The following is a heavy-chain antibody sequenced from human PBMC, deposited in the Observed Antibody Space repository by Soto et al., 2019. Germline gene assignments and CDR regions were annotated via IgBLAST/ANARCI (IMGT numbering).Heavy chain of an antibody. CDR1: GFTFSSYA. Sequence: GGSLRLSCAASGFTFSSYAMSWVRQAPGKGLEWVSAISGSGGSTYYADSVKGRFTISRDNSKNTLYLQMNSLRAEDTAVYYCANAGGIQIWSNPYFDYWGQGTLVTVPS. CDR3: ANAGGIQIWSNPYFDY. V-gene: IGHV3-23*01. J-gene: IGHJ4*02. D-gene: IGHD5-18*01. CDR2: ISGSGGST.